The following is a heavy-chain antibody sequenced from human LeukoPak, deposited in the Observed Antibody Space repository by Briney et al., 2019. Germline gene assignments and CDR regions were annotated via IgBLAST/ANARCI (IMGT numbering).Heavy chain of an antibody. CDR3: ARAYSSSWYFNWFDP. CDR1: GYSISSGYY. Sequence: SETLSLTCTVSGYSISSGYYWGWLRPPPEKGLEWIGSIYHSGSTYYNPSLKSRVIISVDTSKNQFSLKLSSVTAADTAVYYCARAYSSSWYFNWFDPWGQGTLVIVSS. CDR2: IYHSGST. J-gene: IGHJ5*02. V-gene: IGHV4-38-2*02. D-gene: IGHD6-13*01.